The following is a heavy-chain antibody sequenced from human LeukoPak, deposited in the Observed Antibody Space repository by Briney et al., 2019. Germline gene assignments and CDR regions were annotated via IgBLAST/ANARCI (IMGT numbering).Heavy chain of an antibody. CDR2: ISWDGGST. CDR3: AKAVFYDSSGYSAYYFDY. Sequence: PGGSLRLSCAASGFTFDDYAMHWVRQAPGKGVEWVSLISWDGGSTYYADSVKGGFTISRDNSKNSLYLQMNSLRAEATALYYCAKAVFYDSSGYSAYYFDYWGQGTLVTVSS. J-gene: IGHJ4*02. D-gene: IGHD3-22*01. CDR1: GFTFDDYA. V-gene: IGHV3-43D*03.